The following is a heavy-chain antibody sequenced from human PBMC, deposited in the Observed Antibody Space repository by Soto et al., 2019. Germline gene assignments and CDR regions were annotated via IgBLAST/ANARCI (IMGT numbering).Heavy chain of an antibody. D-gene: IGHD6-13*01. CDR1: GGSISSSSYY. J-gene: IGHJ2*01. CDR3: ARHSSSWYVGLYFDL. V-gene: IGHV4-39*01. Sequence: QLQLQESGPGLVKPSETLSLTCTVSGGSISSSSYYLGWIRQPPGKGLEWFGSMDYSGSTYYNPALKSRVTIALDTSKNQCSLNMSSVTATDTAVYYCARHSSSWYVGLYFDLWGRCTLVTVSS. CDR2: MDYSGST.